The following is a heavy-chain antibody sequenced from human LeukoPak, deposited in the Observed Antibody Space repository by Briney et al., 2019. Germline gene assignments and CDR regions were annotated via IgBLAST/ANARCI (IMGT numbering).Heavy chain of an antibody. Sequence: ASVKVSCKASGYTFTSYAMLWVRQAPGQRLEWMGWINAGNGNTKYSQKFQGRVTITRDTSASTAYMELSSLRSEDTAVYYCARVVDVNSSGLFDYWGQGTLVTVSS. CDR3: ARVVDVNSSGLFDY. CDR2: INAGNGNT. D-gene: IGHD5-18*01. J-gene: IGHJ4*02. V-gene: IGHV1-3*01. CDR1: GYTFTSYA.